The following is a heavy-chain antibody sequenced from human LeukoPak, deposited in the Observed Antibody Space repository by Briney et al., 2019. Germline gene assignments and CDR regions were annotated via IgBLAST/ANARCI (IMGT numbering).Heavy chain of an antibody. CDR2: ISSSGSTI. J-gene: IGHJ3*02. D-gene: IGHD2-21*01. CDR1: GFTFSRYE. CDR3: ATAIPRGAFLI. Sequence: SGGSLRLSCAAPGFTFSRYEMNWGRQAPGKGLEWVSYISSSGSTIYYADSVKGRFTISRDNAKNSLYLQMNSLRAEDTAVYYCATAIPRGAFLILVQGTMVTVSS. V-gene: IGHV3-48*03.